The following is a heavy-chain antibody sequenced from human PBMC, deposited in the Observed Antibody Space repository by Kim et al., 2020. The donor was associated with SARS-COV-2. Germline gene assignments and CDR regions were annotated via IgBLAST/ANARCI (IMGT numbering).Heavy chain of an antibody. CDR3: TKGRMATNDYYYYGMDV. D-gene: IGHD5-12*01. Sequence: KGRFTISRDDSKSIAYLQMNSLKTEDTAVYYCTKGRMATNDYYYYGMDVWGQGTTVTVSS. J-gene: IGHJ6*02. V-gene: IGHV3-49*02.